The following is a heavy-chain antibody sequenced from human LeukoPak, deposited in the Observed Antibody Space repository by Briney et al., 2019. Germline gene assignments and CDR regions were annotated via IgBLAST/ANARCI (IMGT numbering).Heavy chain of an antibody. Sequence: PETLSLTCTVCGDSISSYYWSWIRQPPGKGLEWIGYIYTSGGTNYIPSLKGRVTISIDTSKNQFSLKLSSVTAADSAVYYCARLTRLSTSPDRYYLDYWGQGTLVTVSS. J-gene: IGHJ4*02. V-gene: IGHV4-4*09. CDR2: IYTSGGT. CDR1: GDSISSYY. D-gene: IGHD6-6*01. CDR3: ARLTRLSTSPDRYYLDY.